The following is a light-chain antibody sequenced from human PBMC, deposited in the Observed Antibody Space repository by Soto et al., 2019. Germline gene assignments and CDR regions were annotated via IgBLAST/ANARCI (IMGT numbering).Light chain of an antibody. CDR2: GAS. J-gene: IGKJ2*01. CDR3: QQYDSSTYT. Sequence: EIVLTQSPGTLSLSPGERATLSCRASQGVSTSYLAWYQQKPGQAPRLLIYGASSRASGIPDRFSGSGSGTDFALTINRREPEDFAVYYCQQYDSSTYTFGQGTKLEIK. V-gene: IGKV3-20*01. CDR1: QGVSTSY.